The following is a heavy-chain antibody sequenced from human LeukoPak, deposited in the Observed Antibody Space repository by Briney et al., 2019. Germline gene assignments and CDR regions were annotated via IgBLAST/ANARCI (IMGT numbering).Heavy chain of an antibody. J-gene: IGHJ4*02. D-gene: IGHD3-10*01. CDR3: AKVLQIEYGESPDY. V-gene: IGHV3-23*01. Sequence: DSVKGRFTISRDNSKNTLYLQMNSLRAEDTAVYYCAKVLQIEYGESPDYWGQGTLVTVSS.